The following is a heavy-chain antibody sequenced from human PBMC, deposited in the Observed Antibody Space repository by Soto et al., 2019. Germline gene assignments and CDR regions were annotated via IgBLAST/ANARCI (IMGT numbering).Heavy chain of an antibody. D-gene: IGHD2-2*01. Sequence: GGSLRLSCAASGFTFSSYAMSWVRQAPGKGLEWVSAISGSGGSTYYADSVKGRFTISRDNSKNTLYLQMNNLRAEDTAVYYCAKVDDIVVVPAATDWFDPWGQGTLVTVSS. CDR2: ISGSGGST. CDR1: GFTFSSYA. V-gene: IGHV3-23*01. J-gene: IGHJ5*02. CDR3: AKVDDIVVVPAATDWFDP.